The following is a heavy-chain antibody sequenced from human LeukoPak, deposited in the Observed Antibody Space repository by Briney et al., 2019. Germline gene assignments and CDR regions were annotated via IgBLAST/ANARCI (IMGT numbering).Heavy chain of an antibody. Sequence: SETLSLTCSVSDGSVSSDKYSWNWIRQPPGTGLEWIGYIYYSGTTKYNPSLKSRVTISVDTSKGQFSLKLTSVTTADTAVYYCARQDGGPGPFDVWGRGTMVTVSS. J-gene: IGHJ3*01. V-gene: IGHV4-61*01. D-gene: IGHD1-14*01. CDR1: DGSVSSDKYS. CDR3: ARQDGGPGPFDV. CDR2: IYYSGTT.